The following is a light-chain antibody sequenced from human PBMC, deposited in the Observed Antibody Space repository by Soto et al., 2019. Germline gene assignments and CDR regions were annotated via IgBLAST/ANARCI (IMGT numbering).Light chain of an antibody. Sequence: DIVMTQSPDSLAVSLGERATINCKSSQTLLFSSNNKNYLAWYQQKPGQPPKLLIYWASTRESGVPDRFSGSGSGTDFTLTISSLQAEDVAVYHCQQYYDDLWTFGQGTKVEIK. V-gene: IGKV4-1*01. CDR3: QQYYDDLWT. J-gene: IGKJ1*01. CDR1: QTLLFSSNNKNY. CDR2: WAS.